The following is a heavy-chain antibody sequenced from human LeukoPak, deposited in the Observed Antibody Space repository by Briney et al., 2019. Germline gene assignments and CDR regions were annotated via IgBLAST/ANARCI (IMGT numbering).Heavy chain of an antibody. Sequence: PSETLSLTRTVSGGPISRGGYYWSWIRQPPGKSLEGFGYIYYSASTHYDPSLKSRVTISVDTSKNQFSLKLSSVTAADTAVYYCGREHGVLLWFGELWGVFDIWAQETMVSVSS. CDR2: IYYSAST. V-gene: IGHV4-31*03. D-gene: IGHD3-10*01. CDR1: GGPISRGGYY. J-gene: IGHJ3*02. CDR3: GREHGVLLWFGELWGVFDI.